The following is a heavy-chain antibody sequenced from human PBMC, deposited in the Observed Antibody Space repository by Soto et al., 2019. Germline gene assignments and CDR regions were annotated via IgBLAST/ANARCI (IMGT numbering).Heavy chain of an antibody. V-gene: IGHV4-59*01. CDR3: ARDLRYFDWLEAWFDP. D-gene: IGHD3-9*01. Sequence: PSETLSLTCTVSGGSISSYSWSWIRQPPGTGLEWIGYIYYSGSTNYNPSLKSRVTISVETSKNQFSLKLSSVTAADTAVYYCARDLRYFDWLEAWFDPWGQGTLVTVSS. CDR1: GGSISSYS. J-gene: IGHJ5*02. CDR2: IYYSGST.